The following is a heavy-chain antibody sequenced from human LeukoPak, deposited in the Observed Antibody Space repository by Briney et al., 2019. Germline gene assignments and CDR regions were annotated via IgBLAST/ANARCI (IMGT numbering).Heavy chain of an antibody. D-gene: IGHD3-10*01. CDR1: GGTFSSYA. J-gene: IGHJ4*02. Sequence: ASVKVSCKASGGTFSSYAISWVRQAPGQGLEWMGRIIPILGIANYAQKFQGRVTITADKSTSTAYMELSSLRSEDTAVYYCARDLYGSGSLYYWGQGTLVTVSS. CDR2: IIPILGIA. CDR3: ARDLYGSGSLYY. V-gene: IGHV1-69*04.